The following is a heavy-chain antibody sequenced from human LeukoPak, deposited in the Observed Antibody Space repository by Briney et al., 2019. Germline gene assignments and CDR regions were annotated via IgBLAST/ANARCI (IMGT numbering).Heavy chain of an antibody. CDR1: DDSISSYY. CDR2: IYYSGST. D-gene: IGHD5-12*01. Sequence: SETLSLTCTVSDDSISSYYWNWIRQPPGKGLEWIGYIYYSGSTNYNPSLKSRVTISVDTSKNQFSLKVSSVTAADTAVYYCARGHGYSGHALAYWGQGTLVTVSS. J-gene: IGHJ4*02. CDR3: ARGHGYSGHALAY. V-gene: IGHV4-59*01.